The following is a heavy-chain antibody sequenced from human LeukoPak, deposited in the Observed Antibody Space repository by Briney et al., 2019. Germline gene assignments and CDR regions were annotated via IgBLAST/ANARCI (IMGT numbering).Heavy chain of an antibody. CDR2: ISSSSYI. D-gene: IGHD2-15*01. CDR3: ARDRVVAAPFDY. J-gene: IGHJ4*02. V-gene: IGHV3-21*01. CDR1: GFTFSSYS. Sequence: GGSLRLSCAASGFTFSSYSMNWVRQAPGKGLEWVSSISSSSYIYYADSVKGRFTISRDNAKNSLYLQMNSLRAEDTAVYYCARDRVVAAPFDYWGQGTLVTVSS.